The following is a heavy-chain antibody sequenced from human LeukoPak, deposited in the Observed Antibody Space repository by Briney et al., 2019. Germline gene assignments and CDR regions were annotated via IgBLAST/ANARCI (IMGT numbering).Heavy chain of an antibody. CDR1: GFTFSGYW. CDR2: INQDGSEN. CDR3: ARDSVRGGYDSLFDY. Sequence: PGGSLRLSCAASGFTFSGYWMSWVRQAPGKGLEWVANINQDGSENFYLDSVKGRFTISRDNAKNSLYLQMNSLRAEDTAVYYCARDSVRGGYDSLFDYWGQGTLVTVPS. J-gene: IGHJ4*02. V-gene: IGHV3-7*04. D-gene: IGHD5-12*01.